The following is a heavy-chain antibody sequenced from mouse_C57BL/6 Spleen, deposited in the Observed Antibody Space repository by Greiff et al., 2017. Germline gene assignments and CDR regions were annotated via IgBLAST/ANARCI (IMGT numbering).Heavy chain of an antibody. J-gene: IGHJ1*03. CDR1: GYAFSSSW. D-gene: IGHD1-1*01. CDR3: SRADYCSSYRYIDV. CDR2: IYPGDGDT. V-gene: IGHV1-82*01. Sequence: QVQLQQSGPELVKPGASVKISCKASGYAFSSSWMNWVKQRPGKGLEWIGRIYPGDGDTNYNGKFKGKATLTADKSSSTAYMQLSSLTSEDSAVSFCSRADYCSSYRYIDVWGTGTTVTVSS.